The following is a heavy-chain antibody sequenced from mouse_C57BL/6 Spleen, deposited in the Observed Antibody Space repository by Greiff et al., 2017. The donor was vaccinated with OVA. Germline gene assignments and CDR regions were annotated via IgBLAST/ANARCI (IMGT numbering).Heavy chain of an antibody. V-gene: IGHV1-61*01. CDR3: ARQDYDGPFDG. Sequence: QVQLQQPGAELVRPGSSVKLSCKASGYTFTSYWMDWVKQRPGQGLEWIGNIYPSDSETHYNQKFKDKATLTVDKSSSTAYRQLSSLTSEDSAVYCCARQDYDGPFDGWGQGTTLTVSS. D-gene: IGHD2-4*01. J-gene: IGHJ2*01. CDR2: IYPSDSET. CDR1: GYTFTSYW.